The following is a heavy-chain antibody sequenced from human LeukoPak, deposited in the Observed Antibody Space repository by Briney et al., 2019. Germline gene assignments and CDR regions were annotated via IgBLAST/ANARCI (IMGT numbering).Heavy chain of an antibody. CDR2: INWNGGST. Sequence: PGGSLRLSCAASGSTFDDYGMSWVRQAPGKGLEWVSGINWNGGSTGYADSVKGRFTISRDNAKNSLYLQMNSLRAEDTALYYCARPRGSYYAEYYFDYWGQGTLVTVSS. CDR1: GSTFDDYG. CDR3: ARPRGSYYAEYYFDY. J-gene: IGHJ4*02. D-gene: IGHD1-26*01. V-gene: IGHV3-20*04.